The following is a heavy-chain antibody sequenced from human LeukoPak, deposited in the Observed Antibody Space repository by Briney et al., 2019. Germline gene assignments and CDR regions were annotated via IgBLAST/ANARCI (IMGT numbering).Heavy chain of an antibody. V-gene: IGHV3-21*01. D-gene: IGHD1-26*01. CDR3: ARDFRSGSYSGDYYFDY. CDR2: ISSGSTYI. Sequence: GASLRLSCAASGFIFSDYSMNWVRQAPGKGLEWVSSISSGSTYIYYADSVKGRFTISRDNGETSLYLQMSSLRTEDTAVYSCARDFRSGSYSGDYYFDYWGQGTLVTVSS. CDR1: GFIFSDYS. J-gene: IGHJ4*02.